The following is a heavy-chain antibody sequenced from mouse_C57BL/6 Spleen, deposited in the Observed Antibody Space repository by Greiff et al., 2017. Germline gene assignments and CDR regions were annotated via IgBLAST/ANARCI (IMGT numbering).Heavy chain of an antibody. CDR1: GFTFSDYG. D-gene: IGHD1-1*02. J-gene: IGHJ4*01. Sequence: EVQLVESGGGLVKPGGSLKLSCAASGFTFSDYGMHWVRQAPEKGLEWVAYISSGSSTIYYADTVKGRFTISRDNAKNTLFLQMTSLRSEDTAMYYCASNGRWDFMDYWGQGTSVTVSS. CDR2: ISSGSSTI. V-gene: IGHV5-17*01. CDR3: ASNGRWDFMDY.